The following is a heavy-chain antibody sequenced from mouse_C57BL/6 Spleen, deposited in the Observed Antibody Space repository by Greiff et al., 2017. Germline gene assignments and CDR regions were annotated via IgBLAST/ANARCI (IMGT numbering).Heavy chain of an antibody. V-gene: IGHV1-50*01. CDR3: ARGSYSTPYYAMDY. Sequence: QVQLKQPGAELVKPGASVKLSCKASGYTFTSYWMQWVKQRPGQGLEWIGEIDPSDSYTNYNQQFKGKATLTVDTSSSTAYMQLISLTTEDSAVYYCARGSYSTPYYAMDYWGQGTSVTVSS. CDR1: GYTFTSYW. J-gene: IGHJ4*01. D-gene: IGHD2-5*01. CDR2: IDPSDSYT.